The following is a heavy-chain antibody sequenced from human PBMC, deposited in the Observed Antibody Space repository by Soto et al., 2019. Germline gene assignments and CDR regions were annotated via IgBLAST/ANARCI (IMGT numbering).Heavy chain of an antibody. CDR1: GFTFDDHT. CDR3: AREKDRIFDY. Sequence: EVQLVVSGGLVVRPGGSLRLSCAGSGFTFDDHTMHWVRQAPGKGLEWVSLITWDAGSAFYADSVRGRFTISRDNSKNSLYLQMNSLRTEDSALYYCAREKDRIFDYWCRGTPFTVSS. CDR2: ITWDAGSA. J-gene: IGHJ4*02. V-gene: IGHV3-43*01.